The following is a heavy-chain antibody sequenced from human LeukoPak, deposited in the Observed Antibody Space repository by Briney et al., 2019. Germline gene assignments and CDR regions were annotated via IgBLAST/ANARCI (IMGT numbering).Heavy chain of an antibody. Sequence: GGSLRLSCEASGFTFSAYAMSWVRQAPGKGLEWVSTISGSGASTYYADSVKGRFTISRDNSKNTLYLQMNSLRAEDTAVYYCARTVGDPGYNAPIMNVWGQGTTVTVSS. D-gene: IGHD5-24*01. CDR3: ARTVGDPGYNAPIMNV. CDR2: ISGSGAST. CDR1: GFTFSAYA. V-gene: IGHV3-23*01. J-gene: IGHJ6*02.